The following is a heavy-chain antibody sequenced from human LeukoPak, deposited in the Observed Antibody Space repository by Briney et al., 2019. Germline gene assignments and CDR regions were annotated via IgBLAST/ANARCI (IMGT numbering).Heavy chain of an antibody. CDR2: IYYSGST. D-gene: IGHD3-22*01. CDR1: GGSISSSSYY. V-gene: IGHV4-39*07. CDR3: ARGYYYDSSGYYYFDY. Sequence: SETLSLTCIVSGGSISSSSYYWGWIRQPPGKGLEWIGNIYYSGSTYYNPSLKSRVTISVDTSKNQFSLKLSSVTAADTAVYYCARGYYYDSSGYYYFDYWGQGTLVTVSS. J-gene: IGHJ4*02.